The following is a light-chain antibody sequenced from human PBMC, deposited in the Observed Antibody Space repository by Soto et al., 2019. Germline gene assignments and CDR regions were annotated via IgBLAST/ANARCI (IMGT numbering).Light chain of an antibody. V-gene: IGKV1-5*01. J-gene: IGKJ1*01. CDR2: DAS. CDR3: QQYNSYSRT. Sequence: DLQMTQSPSTLSGSVGARVTITCRASQTISSWLAWYQQKPGKAPKLLIYDASSLESGVPSRFSGSGSGTEFTITISSLQPDDFETYYCQQYNSYSRTFGQGTKVDIK. CDR1: QTISSW.